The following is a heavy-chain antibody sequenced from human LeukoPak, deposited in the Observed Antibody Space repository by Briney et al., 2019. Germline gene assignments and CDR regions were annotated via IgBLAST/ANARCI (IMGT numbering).Heavy chain of an antibody. CDR2: ISSNGGST. V-gene: IGHV3-64D*06. CDR1: GFTFSSYA. D-gene: IGHD2-2*01. CDR3: VKEGGYCSITSCYWYYFDY. Sequence: GGSLRLSCSASGFTFSSYAMHWVRQAPGKGLEYVSAISSNGGSTYYADSVKGRFTISRDNSKNTLYLQMSSLRAEDTAVYYCVKEGGYCSITSCYWYYFDYWGQGTLVTVSS. J-gene: IGHJ4*02.